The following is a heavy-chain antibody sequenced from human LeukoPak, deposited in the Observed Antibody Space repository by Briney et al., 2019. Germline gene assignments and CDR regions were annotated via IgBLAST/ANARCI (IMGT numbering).Heavy chain of an antibody. D-gene: IGHD1-26*01. V-gene: IGHV3-23*01. CDR1: GFTFDNYR. CDR3: TKRVKYGGTWDHFAD. J-gene: IGHJ4*02. Sequence: GGSLRLSCAASGFTFDNYRMSRVRQAPGEGLEWVSTVNADGGNTYYADSVKGRFIISRDNSKSTLILQMNSLRVEDTALYYCTKRVKYGGTWDHFADWGQGTLVTVSS. CDR2: VNADGGNT.